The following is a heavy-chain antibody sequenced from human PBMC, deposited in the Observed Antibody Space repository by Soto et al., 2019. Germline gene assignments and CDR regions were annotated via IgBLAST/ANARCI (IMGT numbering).Heavy chain of an antibody. CDR2: IKSKTDGGTT. V-gene: IGHV3-15*01. CDR1: GFTFSNAW. D-gene: IGHD6-13*01. J-gene: IGHJ4*02. Sequence: LRLSCAASGFTFSNAWMSWVRQAPGKGLEWVGRIKSKTDGGTTDYAAPVKGRFTISRDDSKNTLYLQMNSLKTEDTAVYYCTTDAGYSSSWYSSDYFDYWGQGTLVTVSS. CDR3: TTDAGYSSSWYSSDYFDY.